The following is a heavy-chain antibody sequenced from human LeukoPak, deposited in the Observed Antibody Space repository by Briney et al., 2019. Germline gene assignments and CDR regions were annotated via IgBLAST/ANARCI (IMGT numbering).Heavy chain of an antibody. Sequence: SETLSLTCTVSGGSISSSSYYWGWIRQPPGKGLEWIGYIYYSGSTNHNPSLKSRVTISVDTSKNQFSLKLSSVTAADTAVYYCARQKTSYYYDSSGYYPYYFDYWGQGTLVTVSS. J-gene: IGHJ4*02. V-gene: IGHV4-61*05. CDR2: IYYSGST. CDR3: ARQKTSYYYDSSGYYPYYFDY. CDR1: GGSISSSSYY. D-gene: IGHD3-22*01.